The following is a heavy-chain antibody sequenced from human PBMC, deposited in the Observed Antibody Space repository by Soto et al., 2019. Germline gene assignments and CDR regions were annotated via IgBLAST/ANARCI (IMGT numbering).Heavy chain of an antibody. CDR3: ARRQISPPTRGAASARGGMDV. Sequence: GGSLRLSCAASGFTFNNYGMHWARQAPGKGLEWVAVIWNDGNGYYYANSVKGRFTISRDNSKNKLYMQMSSLTAEYTAVYYCARRQISPPTRGAASARGGMDVWGQGTTVTVSS. CDR2: IWNDGNGY. CDR1: GFTFNNYG. V-gene: IGHV3-33*01. J-gene: IGHJ6*02. D-gene: IGHD6-13*01.